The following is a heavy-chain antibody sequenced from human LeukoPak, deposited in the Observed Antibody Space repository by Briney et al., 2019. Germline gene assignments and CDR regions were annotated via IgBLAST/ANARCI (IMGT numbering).Heavy chain of an antibody. CDR3: AREITAGTTRGPYYYGMDV. J-gene: IGHJ6*02. CDR2: IKQGGSEK. Sequence: GGSLRLSCAASGFTFSSYWMSWVRQAPGKGLEWVANIKQGGSEKYYVDSVKGRFTISRDNAKNSLYLQMNSLRAEDTAVYYCAREITAGTTRGPYYYGMDVWGQGTTVTVSS. D-gene: IGHD1-7*01. CDR1: GFTFSSYW. V-gene: IGHV3-7*01.